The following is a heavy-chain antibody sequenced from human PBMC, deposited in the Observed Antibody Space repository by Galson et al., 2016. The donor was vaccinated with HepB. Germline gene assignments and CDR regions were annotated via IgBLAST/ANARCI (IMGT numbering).Heavy chain of an antibody. V-gene: IGHV3-21*01. CDR3: ARDSLGGFGAHDY. CDR2: ISSSRSYI. Sequence: SLRLSCAASGFPFSDFTMNWVRQAPGKGLEWIYLISSSRSYIYYADSVKGRFTISRDNAKNSLYLLMNNLRAEDTAVYYCARDSLGGFGAHDYWGRGSLVTVSS. D-gene: IGHD5-12*01. CDR1: GFPFSDFT. J-gene: IGHJ4*02.